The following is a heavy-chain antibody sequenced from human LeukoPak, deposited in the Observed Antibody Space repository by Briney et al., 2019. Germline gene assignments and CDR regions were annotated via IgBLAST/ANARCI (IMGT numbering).Heavy chain of an antibody. J-gene: IGHJ4*02. CDR1: GGSISSYY. Sequence: SETLSLTCTVSGGSISSYYWSWIRQPPGKGLEWIGYIYYSGSTNYNPSLKSRVTISVDTSKNQFSLKLSSVTAADTAVYYCASETPRGGFDYWGQGTLVTVSS. CDR3: ASETPRGGFDY. V-gene: IGHV4-59*01. CDR2: IYYSGST. D-gene: IGHD3-16*01.